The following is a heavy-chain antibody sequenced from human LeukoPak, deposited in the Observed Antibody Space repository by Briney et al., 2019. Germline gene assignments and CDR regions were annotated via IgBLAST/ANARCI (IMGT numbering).Heavy chain of an antibody. Sequence: ASVKVSCKASGYAFTSYGISWVRQAPGQGLEWMGWISAYNGNTNYAQKLQGRVTMTTDTSTSTAYMELRSLRSDDTAVYYCARAFNYDSSGYYYFGFDYWGQGTLVTVSS. CDR3: ARAFNYDSSGYYYFGFDY. CDR1: GYAFTSYG. D-gene: IGHD3-22*01. J-gene: IGHJ4*02. CDR2: ISAYNGNT. V-gene: IGHV1-18*01.